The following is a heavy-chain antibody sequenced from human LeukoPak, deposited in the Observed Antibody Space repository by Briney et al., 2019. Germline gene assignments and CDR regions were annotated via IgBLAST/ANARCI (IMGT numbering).Heavy chain of an antibody. CDR3: AGGGSNYLDYRD. CDR2: IDGTSRTI. Sequence: PGGSLRLSCAASGFTVSSKYMSWVRQAPGKGLEWVSYIDGTSRTIYYADSVKGRFTISRDNAKNSLYLQMNSLRDEDTAVYYCAGGGSNYLDYRDWGQGTLVTVSS. J-gene: IGHJ4*02. D-gene: IGHD4-11*01. CDR1: GFTVSSKY. V-gene: IGHV3-48*02.